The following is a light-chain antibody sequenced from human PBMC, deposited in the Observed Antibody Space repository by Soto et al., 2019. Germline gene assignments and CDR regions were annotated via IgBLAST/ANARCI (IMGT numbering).Light chain of an antibody. Sequence: QSALTQPASVSGSPGQSITISCTGTSSDIGGYNYVSWFQQHPEKAPKLMIYDVHGRPSGVSNRFSGSKSGNTASLTISGLQAEDEADYYCSSFTSSGTRVFGTGTKLTVL. CDR3: SSFTSSGTRV. CDR1: SSDIGGYNY. CDR2: DVH. J-gene: IGLJ1*01. V-gene: IGLV2-14*01.